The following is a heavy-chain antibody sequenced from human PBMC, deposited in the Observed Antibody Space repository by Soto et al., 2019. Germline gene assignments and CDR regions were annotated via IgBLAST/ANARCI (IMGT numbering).Heavy chain of an antibody. CDR1: GFTFNTYG. J-gene: IGHJ6*02. CDR3: ARADCTSAYCYSWPFNYGVDV. Sequence: QVQLVESGGGVVQPGGSLRLSCTTSGFTFNTYGMHWVRQAPGKGLEWVAIIWCDGSNKYYADSVKGRFTISRDNSRNPPYLKMNSPRAEDKALYYCARADCTSAYCYSWPFNYGVDVWGQGTTVTVSS. D-gene: IGHD2-15*01. CDR2: IWCDGSNK. V-gene: IGHV3-33*08.